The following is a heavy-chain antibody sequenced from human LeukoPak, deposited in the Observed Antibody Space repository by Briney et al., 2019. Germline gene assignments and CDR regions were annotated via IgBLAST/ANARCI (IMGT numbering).Heavy chain of an antibody. CDR3: ARPVEMATSPFDY. CDR1: GYSFTSYW. J-gene: IGHJ4*02. V-gene: IGHV5-51*01. CDR2: IYPDDSDT. Sequence: GESLKISCKDSGYSFTSYWIGWVRQMPGKGLEWMGIIYPDDSDTRYSPSFQGQVTISADKSIATAYLQWSSLKASDTAMYYCARPVEMATSPFDYWGQGTLVTVSS. D-gene: IGHD5-24*01.